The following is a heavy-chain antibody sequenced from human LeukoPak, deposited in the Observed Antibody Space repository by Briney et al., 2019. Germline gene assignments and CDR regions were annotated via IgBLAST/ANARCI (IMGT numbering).Heavy chain of an antibody. CDR3: ARGLDYFDY. CDR1: GLTVSSNY. CDR2: IYSGGST. J-gene: IGHJ4*02. V-gene: IGHV3-66*02. Sequence: GGSLRLSCTASGLTVSSNYMTWVRQAPGEGLEWVSVIYSGGSTYYADSVKGRFIISRDNSKNTLNLQMSSLRAEDTAVYYCARGLDYFDYWGQGTLVTVSS.